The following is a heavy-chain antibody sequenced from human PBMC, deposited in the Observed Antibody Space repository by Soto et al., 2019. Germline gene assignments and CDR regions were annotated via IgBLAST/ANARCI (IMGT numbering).Heavy chain of an antibody. CDR1: GFNFNDYY. J-gene: IGHJ4*02. Sequence: QVQLVESGGGLVKPGGSLRLSCAASGFNFNDYYISWIRQAPGKGLEWVSYITSSGSYTNYADSVKDRFTISRDKAKNSLYLQMNSLRVEDTAGYYCARDLRGYRTFDYWGQGTLVTVSS. CDR3: ARDLRGYRTFDY. V-gene: IGHV3-11*05. D-gene: IGHD6-13*01. CDR2: ITSSGSYT.